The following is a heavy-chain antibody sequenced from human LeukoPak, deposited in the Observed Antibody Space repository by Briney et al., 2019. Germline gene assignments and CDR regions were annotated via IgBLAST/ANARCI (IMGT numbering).Heavy chain of an antibody. J-gene: IGHJ3*02. CDR1: GFTFTDYY. D-gene: IGHD3-22*01. CDR3: VRRTNSGFYAFDI. CDR2: LSTSTTFI. V-gene: IGHV3-11*03. Sequence: GGSLRLSCAASGFTFTDYYMSWIRQAPGKGLEWVSYLSTSTTFINYADSVKGRFTISRDNSKNTLSLQMNSLRAEDTAEYYCVRRTNSGFYAFDIWGQGTMVTVSS.